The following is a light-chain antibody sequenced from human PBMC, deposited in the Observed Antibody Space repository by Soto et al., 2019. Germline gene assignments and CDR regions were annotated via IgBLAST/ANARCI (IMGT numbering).Light chain of an antibody. CDR1: QYVTSTY. CDR2: GAS. V-gene: IGKV3D-20*02. CDR3: QQRSNWPPIT. Sequence: EIVLTQSPGTLSLSPLERVTLXFLASQYVTSTYIAWCQQKPGQAPRLLIYGASSRATGIPDRFSGSGSGTDFTLTISSLEPEDFAVYYCQQRSNWPPITFGQGTRLEIK. J-gene: IGKJ5*01.